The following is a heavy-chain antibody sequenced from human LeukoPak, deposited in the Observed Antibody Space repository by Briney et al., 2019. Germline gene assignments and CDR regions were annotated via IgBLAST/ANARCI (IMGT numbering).Heavy chain of an antibody. D-gene: IGHD3-10*01. CDR1: GFTFSSYW. Sequence: GGSLRLSCAASGFTFSSYWMSWVRQAPGKGLEWVANIKQGGSEKYYVDSVKGRFTISRDNSKNTLYLQMNSLRAEDTAVYYCAKGGWTGYYGSGSFDYYYYYMDVWGKGTTVTISS. J-gene: IGHJ6*03. CDR3: AKGGWTGYYGSGSFDYYYYYMDV. V-gene: IGHV3-7*03. CDR2: IKQGGSEK.